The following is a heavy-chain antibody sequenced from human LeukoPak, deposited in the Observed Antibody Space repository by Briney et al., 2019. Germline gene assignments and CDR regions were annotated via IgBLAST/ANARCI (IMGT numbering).Heavy chain of an antibody. Sequence: GSSVKASYEPSGYTVTGYYMHGVRQPPGQGLEGMGWINPNSGGTNYAQKFQGRVTMTRDTSISTAYMELSRLRSDDTAVYYCASDLEQQLVRYYFVYWGQGPLVTVSS. CDR1: GYTVTGYY. CDR3: ASDLEQQLVRYYFVY. J-gene: IGHJ4*02. CDR2: INPNSGGT. D-gene: IGHD6-13*01. V-gene: IGHV1-2*02.